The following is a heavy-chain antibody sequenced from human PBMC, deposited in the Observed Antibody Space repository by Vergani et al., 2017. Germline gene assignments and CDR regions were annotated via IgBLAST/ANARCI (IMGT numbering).Heavy chain of an antibody. J-gene: IGHJ5*02. V-gene: IGHV1-46*01. D-gene: IGHD2-2*02. CDR1: GYTFTSYY. CDR2: INPSGGST. CDR3: ARGGGSTSCYKRGEDWFDP. Sequence: QVQLVQSGAEVKKPGASVKVSCQASGYTFTSYYIHWVRQAPGQGLEWMGIINPSGGSTNSAQKFQGRVTMTRDTSTSTVFMELSSLRSEDTAVYYCARGGGSTSCYKRGEDWFDPWGQGTLVTVSS.